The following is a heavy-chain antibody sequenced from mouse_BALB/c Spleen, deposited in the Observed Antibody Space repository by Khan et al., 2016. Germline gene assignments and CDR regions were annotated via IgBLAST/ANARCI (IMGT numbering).Heavy chain of an antibody. CDR2: IRYSGSS. CDR3: ARRGGNYWDFDV. V-gene: IGHV3-2*02. J-gene: IGHJ1*01. CDR1: GYSITSDYA. Sequence: EVQLQESGPGLEKPSQSLSLTCTVTGYSITSDYAWNWIRQFPGNKLEWMGYIRYSGSSSYNPYLKSRISSTRDTVKTQFFLQLISVTTEDTAPYYCARRGGNYWDFDVWGAGTTVTVSS. D-gene: IGHD2-1*01.